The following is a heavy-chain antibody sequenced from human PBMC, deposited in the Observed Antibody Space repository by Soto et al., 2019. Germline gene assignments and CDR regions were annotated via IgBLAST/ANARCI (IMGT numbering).Heavy chain of an antibody. Sequence: SVKVSCKASGFTFTSSAVQWVRQARGQRLEWIGWIVVGSGNTNYAQKFQERVTITRDMSTSTAYMELSSLRSEDTAVYYCAADLGDYGYGKYYYYGMDVWGQGTTVTVSS. V-gene: IGHV1-58*01. D-gene: IGHD4-17*01. CDR2: IVVGSGNT. CDR3: AADLGDYGYGKYYYYGMDV. CDR1: GFTFTSSA. J-gene: IGHJ6*02.